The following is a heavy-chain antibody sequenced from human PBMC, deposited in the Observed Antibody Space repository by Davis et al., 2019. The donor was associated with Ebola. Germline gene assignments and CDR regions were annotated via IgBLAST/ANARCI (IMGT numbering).Heavy chain of an antibody. CDR2: INPDGTYA. Sequence: AASVKVSCKASGYSFSNYYMHWVRQAPGQGLEWLGIINPDGTYAIYADKFKGRVSMTTDTSTSTVYMQLSSLSSEDTAVYYCARGRGLVPAAMDYYYGMDVWGQGTTVTVSS. CDR3: ARGRGLVPAAMDYYYGMDV. D-gene: IGHD2-2*01. J-gene: IGHJ6*02. CDR1: GYSFSNYY. V-gene: IGHV1-46*01.